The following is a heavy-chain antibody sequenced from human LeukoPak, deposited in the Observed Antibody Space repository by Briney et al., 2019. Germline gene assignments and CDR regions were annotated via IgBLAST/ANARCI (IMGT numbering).Heavy chain of an antibody. CDR2: TRNKANSYTT. J-gene: IGHJ3*02. D-gene: IGHD3-22*01. V-gene: IGHV3-72*01. Sequence: GGSLRLSCAASGFTFSNYWMNWVRHAPGKGLEWVGRTRNKANSYTTEYAASVKGRFTISRDESKNSLYLQMNSLKTEDTAVYYCASSGYYSYDAFDIWGQGTMVTVSS. CDR3: ASSGYYSYDAFDI. CDR1: GFTFSNYW.